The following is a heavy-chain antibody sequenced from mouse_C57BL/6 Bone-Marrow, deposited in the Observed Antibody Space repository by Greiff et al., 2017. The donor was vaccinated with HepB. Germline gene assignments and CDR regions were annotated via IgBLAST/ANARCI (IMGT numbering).Heavy chain of an antibody. J-gene: IGHJ1*03. CDR1: GFTFSDYY. D-gene: IGHD1-1*01. CDR3: ARTTVVSYCYFDV. Sequence: EVQLVESEGGLVQPGSSMKLSCTASGFTFSDYYMAWVRQVPEKGLEWVANINYDGSSTYYMDSLKSRFIISRDNAKNILYLQMSSLKSEDTATYYCARTTVVSYCYFDVWGTGTTVTVSS. CDR2: INYDGSST. V-gene: IGHV5-16*01.